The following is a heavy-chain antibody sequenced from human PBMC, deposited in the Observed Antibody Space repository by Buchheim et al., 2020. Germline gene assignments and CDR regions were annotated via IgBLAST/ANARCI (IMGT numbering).Heavy chain of an antibody. CDR3: ARGGLQLWFLAGLPSWFDP. J-gene: IGHJ5*02. D-gene: IGHD5-18*01. Sequence: QVQLQQWGAGLLKPSETLSLTCAVYGGSFSGYYWSWIRQPPGKGLEWIGEINHSGSTNYNPSLKSRVTISVDTSKNQFSLKLSSVTAAYTAVYYCARGGLQLWFLAGLPSWFDPWGQGTL. CDR1: GGSFSGYY. CDR2: INHSGST. V-gene: IGHV4-34*01.